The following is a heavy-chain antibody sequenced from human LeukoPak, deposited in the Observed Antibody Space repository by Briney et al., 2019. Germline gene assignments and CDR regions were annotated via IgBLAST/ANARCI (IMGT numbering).Heavy chain of an antibody. CDR1: GGSISSGGYY. CDR3: ARRYKTYYDILTGQYYFDY. Sequence: SETLSLTCTVSGGSISSGGYYWSWIRQPPGKGLEWLVYIYHSGSTYYNPSLKSRVTIPVDTSKNQFSLKLSSVTAADTAVYYCARRYKTYYDILTGQYYFDYWGQGTLVTVSS. CDR2: IYHSGST. D-gene: IGHD3-9*01. V-gene: IGHV4-30-2*03. J-gene: IGHJ4*02.